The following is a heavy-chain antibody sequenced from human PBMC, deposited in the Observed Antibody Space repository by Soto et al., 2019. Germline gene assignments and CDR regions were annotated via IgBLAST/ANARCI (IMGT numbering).Heavy chain of an antibody. CDR1: GFTFSSYA. CDR2: ISGSGGST. CDR3: AKFPRGYCSSTSCLKVPWNSTPESY. J-gene: IGHJ4*02. Sequence: GGSLRLSCAASGFTFSSYAMSWVRQAPGKGLEWVSAISGSGGSTYYADSVKGRFTISRDNSKNTLYLQMNSLRAEDTAVYYCAKFPRGYCSSTSCLKVPWNSTPESYWGQGTLVTVSS. V-gene: IGHV3-23*01. D-gene: IGHD2-2*01.